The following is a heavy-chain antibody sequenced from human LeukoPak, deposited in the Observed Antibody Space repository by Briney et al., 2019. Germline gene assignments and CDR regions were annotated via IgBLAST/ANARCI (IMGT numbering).Heavy chain of an antibody. D-gene: IGHD2-2*01. CDR3: ARDTYYCSSTICYPVLALDI. V-gene: IGHV4-31*03. J-gene: IGHJ3*02. Sequence: SQTLSLTCTVSGGSISSGDYYWSWIRQHPGKGLEWIGYIYYSGSTYYNPSLKSRVSISVDTSKNHFSLKLSSVTAADTAVYYCARDTYYCSSTICYPVLALDIWGQGTMVTVSS. CDR2: IYYSGST. CDR1: GGSISSGDYY.